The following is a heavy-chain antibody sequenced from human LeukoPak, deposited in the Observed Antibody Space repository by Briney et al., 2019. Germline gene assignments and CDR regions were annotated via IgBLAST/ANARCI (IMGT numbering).Heavy chain of an antibody. Sequence: SQTLSLTRTVSGGSISSGGYCWSWIRQHPGRGLEWIGYVYYRGSTYYTPTLKRRVTISVDTSKNQFSLKLSSVTAADTAVYYCARELTTHHYYYYGMDVWGQGTTVTVSS. V-gene: IGHV4-31*03. D-gene: IGHD3-22*01. CDR2: VYYRGST. J-gene: IGHJ6*02. CDR1: GGSISSGGYC. CDR3: ARELTTHHYYYYGMDV.